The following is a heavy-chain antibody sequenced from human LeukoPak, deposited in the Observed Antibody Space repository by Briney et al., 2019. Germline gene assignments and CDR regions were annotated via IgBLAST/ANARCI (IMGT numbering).Heavy chain of an antibody. D-gene: IGHD3-22*01. V-gene: IGHV1-46*01. CDR3: ARGIYYYDSSGYYNYFDY. J-gene: IGHJ4*02. CDR2: IYPRDGST. CDR1: GYTFTSNY. Sequence: ASVKVSCKASGYTFTSNYIHWVRQAPGQGLEWMGMIYPRDGSTSYAQKFQGRVTMTRDASTSTVYMELSSLRSEDTAVYYCARGIYYYDSSGYYNYFDYWGQGTLVTVSS.